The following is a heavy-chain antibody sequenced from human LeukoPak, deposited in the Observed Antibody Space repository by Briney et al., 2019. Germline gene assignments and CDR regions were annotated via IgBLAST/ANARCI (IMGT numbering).Heavy chain of an antibody. D-gene: IGHD6-6*01. V-gene: IGHV5-51*01. J-gene: IGHJ5*02. CDR3: ARRIYSSSTNWFDP. Sequence: GESLKISCKGSGYGFTSYWIGWVRQMPGKGLEWMGIIYPGDSDTRYSPSFQGQVTISADKSISTAYLQWSSLKASDTAIYYCARRIYSSSTNWFDPWGQGTLVTVSS. CDR2: IYPGDSDT. CDR1: GYGFTSYW.